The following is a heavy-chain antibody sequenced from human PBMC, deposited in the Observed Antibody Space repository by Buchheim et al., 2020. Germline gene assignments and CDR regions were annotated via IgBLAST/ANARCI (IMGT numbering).Heavy chain of an antibody. Sequence: QVQLVESGGGVVQPGRSLRLSCAASGFTFSSYAMHWVRQAPGKGLEWVAVISYDGSNKYYADSVKGRFTISRDNSKNTLYLQMNSLRAEDTAVYYCARAETSGLFDYWGQGTL. D-gene: IGHD3-10*01. CDR1: GFTFSSYA. J-gene: IGHJ4*02. CDR2: ISYDGSNK. CDR3: ARAETSGLFDY. V-gene: IGHV3-30*01.